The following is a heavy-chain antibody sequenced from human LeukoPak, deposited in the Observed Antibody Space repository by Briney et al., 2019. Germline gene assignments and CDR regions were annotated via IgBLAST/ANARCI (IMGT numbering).Heavy chain of an antibody. CDR1: GFTFSAYA. V-gene: IGHV3-48*02. CDR3: ARAMRSGYDY. D-gene: IGHD5-12*01. Sequence: PGGSLRLSCEASGFTFSAYAMTWVRQAPGKGLEWLSYISSSDNTIYYADSVKGRFTISRDNAKNSLYLHMNSLRDEDTAVYYCARAMRSGYDYWGQGTLVTVSS. CDR2: ISSSDNTI. J-gene: IGHJ4*02.